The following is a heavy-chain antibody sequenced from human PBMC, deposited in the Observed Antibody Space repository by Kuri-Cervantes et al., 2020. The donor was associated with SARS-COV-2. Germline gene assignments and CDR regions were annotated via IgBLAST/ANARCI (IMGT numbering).Heavy chain of an antibody. CDR2: ISAYNGKT. J-gene: IGHJ4*02. Sequence: ASVKVSCKASGYTFTNYGISWVRQAPGQGLEWMGWISAYNGKTNYAQKLQGRVTMTTDTSTSTAYMELRTLRSDDTAVYYCAREVIIGDKKYYFDYWGQGTLVTVSS. CDR3: AREVIIGDKKYYFDY. D-gene: IGHD3-10*01. V-gene: IGHV1-18*04. CDR1: GYTFTNYG.